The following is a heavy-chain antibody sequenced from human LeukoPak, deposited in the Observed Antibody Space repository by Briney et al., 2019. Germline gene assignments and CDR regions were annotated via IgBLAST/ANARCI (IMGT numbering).Heavy chain of an antibody. J-gene: IGHJ4*02. CDR3: ARWPISGSYYGY. V-gene: IGHV1-69*13. D-gene: IGHD1-26*01. CDR1: GGTFSSYA. Sequence: GASVKVSCKASGGTFSSYAISWVRQAPGQGLEWMGGIIPIFGTANYAQRFQGRVTITADESTSTAYMELSSLRSEDTAVYYCARWPISGSYYGYWGQGTLVTVSS. CDR2: IIPIFGTA.